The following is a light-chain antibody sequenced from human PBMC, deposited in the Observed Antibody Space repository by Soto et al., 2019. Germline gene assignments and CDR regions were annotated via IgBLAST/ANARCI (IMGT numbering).Light chain of an antibody. Sequence: DIHMAQSPPSLSASVGDRVTITCRASHTIVTYLNWYQQKAGKAPSLLIYEASHLQSGVPFRFFGSGSGTDFTLTIDNLQHEDSATYYCQQSHSTPPTFGPGPKLEIK. J-gene: IGKJ2*01. CDR2: EAS. CDR3: QQSHSTPPT. V-gene: IGKV1-39*01. CDR1: HTIVTY.